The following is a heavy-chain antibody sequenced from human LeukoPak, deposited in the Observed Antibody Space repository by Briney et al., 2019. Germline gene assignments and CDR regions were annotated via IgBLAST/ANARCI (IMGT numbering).Heavy chain of an antibody. J-gene: IGHJ4*02. CDR1: GFTFSSYG. CDR2: INPNSGGT. Sequence: GGSLRLSCAASGFTFSSYGMHWVRQAPGQGLEWKGWINPNSGGTNYAQKFQGRVTMTRDTSISTAYMELSRLRSDDTAVYYCARDLFPATRRTRYFDWLGGYWGQGTLVTVSS. CDR3: ARDLFPATRRTRYFDWLGGY. D-gene: IGHD3-9*01. V-gene: IGHV1-2*02.